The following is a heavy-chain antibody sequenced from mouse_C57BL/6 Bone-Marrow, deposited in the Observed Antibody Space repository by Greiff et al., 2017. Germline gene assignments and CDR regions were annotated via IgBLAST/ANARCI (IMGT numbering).Heavy chain of an antibody. D-gene: IGHD1-1*01. Sequence: EVQLVESGGGLVKPGGSLKLSCAASGFTFSSYTMSWVRQTPEKRLEWVATISGGGGNTYYPDSVKGRFTISRDNAKNTLYLQMSSLRSEDTALYYCARHGTTVVATDYWGQGTTLTVSS. V-gene: IGHV5-9*01. CDR1: GFTFSSYT. CDR3: ARHGTTVVATDY. J-gene: IGHJ2*01. CDR2: ISGGGGNT.